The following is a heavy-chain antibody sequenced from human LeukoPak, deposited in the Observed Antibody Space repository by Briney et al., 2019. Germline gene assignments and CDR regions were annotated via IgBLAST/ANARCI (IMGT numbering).Heavy chain of an antibody. V-gene: IGHV1-69*04. Sequence: ASVKVSCKASGYTFTSYGISWVRQAPGQGLEWMGRIIPILGIANYAQKFQGRVTITADKSTSTAYMELSSLRSEDTAVYYCAREIPDCGGDCYSDYWGQGTLVTVSS. CDR2: IIPILGIA. CDR3: AREIPDCGGDCYSDY. CDR1: GYTFTSYG. D-gene: IGHD2-21*02. J-gene: IGHJ4*02.